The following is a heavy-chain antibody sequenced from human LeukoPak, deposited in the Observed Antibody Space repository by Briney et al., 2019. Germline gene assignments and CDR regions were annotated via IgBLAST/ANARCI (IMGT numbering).Heavy chain of an antibody. CDR3: ARDGVPGAGSLLDS. Sequence: SETLSLTCTVSGGSIRGYYWSWIRQSAGKGLEWLGRVYYTGGTNDNPSFKSRLTMSADMSKNQFSMRLTSVTTADTAVYYCARDGVPGAGSLLDSWGQGTLVIVSS. CDR2: VYYTGGT. CDR1: GGSIRGYY. V-gene: IGHV4-4*07. J-gene: IGHJ4*02. D-gene: IGHD1-26*01.